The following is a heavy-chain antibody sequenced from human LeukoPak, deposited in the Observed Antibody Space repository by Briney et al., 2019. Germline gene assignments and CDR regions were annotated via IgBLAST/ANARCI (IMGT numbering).Heavy chain of an antibody. CDR1: GYSFTSYW. D-gene: IGHD3-10*01. J-gene: IGHJ4*02. CDR3: ARLGLGSGSSCDY. V-gene: IGHV5-51*01. Sequence: GESLKISCKGSGYSFTSYWIGWVRQMPGKGLECMGIIYPGDSDTRYSPSFQGQVTISADRSISTAYLQWSSLKASDTAIYYCARLGLGSGSSCDYWGQGTLVIVSS. CDR2: IYPGDSDT.